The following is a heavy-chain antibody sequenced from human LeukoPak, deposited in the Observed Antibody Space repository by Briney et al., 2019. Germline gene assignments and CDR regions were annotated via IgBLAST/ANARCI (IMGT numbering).Heavy chain of an antibody. J-gene: IGHJ5*02. CDR1: GGTFSSYA. CDR3: ARDLDSSSWMNWFDP. V-gene: IGHV1-69*13. Sequence: ASVKVSFKASGGTFSSYAISWVRQAPGQGLEWMGGIIPIFGTANYTQKFQGRVTITPDESTSTAYMELSSLRSEDTAVYYCARDLDSSSWMNWFDPWGQGTLVTVSS. D-gene: IGHD6-13*01. CDR2: IIPIFGTA.